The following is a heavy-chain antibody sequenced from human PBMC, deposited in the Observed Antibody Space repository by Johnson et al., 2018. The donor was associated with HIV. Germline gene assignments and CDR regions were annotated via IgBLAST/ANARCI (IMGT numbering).Heavy chain of an antibody. V-gene: IGHV3-11*04. D-gene: IGHD5-24*01. CDR1: GFNFSDYY. CDR2: ISSSGTTI. Sequence: QMQLVESGGGLVQPGGSLRLSCAASGFNFSDYYMSWIRQAPGKGLEWVSYISSSGTTIYYADSVKGRFTISRDNAKNSLYLQMNSLRAEDTAVYYCARGDRDGYNLRDDAFDIWGQGTMVTVSS. J-gene: IGHJ3*02. CDR3: ARGDRDGYNLRDDAFDI.